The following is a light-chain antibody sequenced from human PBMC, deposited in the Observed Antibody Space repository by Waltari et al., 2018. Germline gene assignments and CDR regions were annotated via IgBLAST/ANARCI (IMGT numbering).Light chain of an antibody. CDR1: QSVGSQ. CDR2: DAS. J-gene: IGKJ4*01. V-gene: IGKV3-11*01. Sequence: EVVLTQSPATLSLSPGDRATLSCRASQSVGSQLAWYQQKSGQAPRLLICDASNRATGIPARFSGSGSGTDFTLTITSLEPEDFAVYYCQQRLSWPITFGGGTKVEIK. CDR3: QQRLSWPIT.